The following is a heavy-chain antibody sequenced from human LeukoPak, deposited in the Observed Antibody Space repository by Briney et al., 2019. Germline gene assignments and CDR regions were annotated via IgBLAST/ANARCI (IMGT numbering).Heavy chain of an antibody. D-gene: IGHD3-3*01. Sequence: ASVKVSCKASGGTFISYAISWVRQAPGQGLEWMGGIIPIFGTANYAQKFQGRVTITADESTSTAYMELSSLRSEDTAVYYCARAIRSYDFWSGYSPPQIDYWGQGTLVTVSS. CDR1: GGTFISYA. CDR3: ARAIRSYDFWSGYSPPQIDY. CDR2: IIPIFGTA. V-gene: IGHV1-69*13. J-gene: IGHJ4*02.